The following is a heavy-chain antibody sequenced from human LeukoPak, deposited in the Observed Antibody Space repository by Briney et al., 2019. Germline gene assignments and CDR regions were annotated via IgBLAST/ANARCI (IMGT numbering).Heavy chain of an antibody. Sequence: GGSLRLSCAASGFTFSSYGMHWVRQAPGKGLEWVAFIRYDGSNKYYADSVKGRFTISRDNSKNTLYLQMNSLRAEDTAVYYCAKLDSSSWYYFDYWGQGTLVTVSS. CDR2: IRYDGSNK. V-gene: IGHV3-30*02. J-gene: IGHJ4*02. CDR3: AKLDSSSWYYFDY. CDR1: GFTFSSYG. D-gene: IGHD6-13*01.